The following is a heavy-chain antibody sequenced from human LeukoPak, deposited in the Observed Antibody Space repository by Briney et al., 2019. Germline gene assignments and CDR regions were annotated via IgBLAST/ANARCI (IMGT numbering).Heavy chain of an antibody. CDR3: ARQTEFMITLGGVIVYYFDY. CDR1: GYSFTSYW. CDR2: IYPGDSDT. D-gene: IGHD3-16*02. V-gene: IGHV5-51*01. J-gene: IGHJ4*02. Sequence: GESLKISCKGSGYSFTSYWIDWVRQMPGKGLEWMGIIYPGDSDTRYSPSFQGQVTISADKSISTAYLQWSSLKASDTAMYYCARQTEFMITLGGVIVYYFDYWGQGTLVTVSS.